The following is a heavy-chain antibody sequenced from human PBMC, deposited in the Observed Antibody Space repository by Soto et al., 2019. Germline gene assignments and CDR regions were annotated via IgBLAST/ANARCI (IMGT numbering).Heavy chain of an antibody. CDR3: VREDGHGGKFDY. J-gene: IGHJ4*02. D-gene: IGHD3-16*01. CDR2: TRPNNGNT. V-gene: IGHV1-18*01. Sequence: ASVKVSCKASGYTFSIYGINWVRQAPGQGLEWMGWTRPNNGNTKYAQNLQGRVTMTTDTSTSTAYMELRSLRPDDTAVYYCVREDGHGGKFDYWGQGTLVTVSS. CDR1: GYTFSIYG.